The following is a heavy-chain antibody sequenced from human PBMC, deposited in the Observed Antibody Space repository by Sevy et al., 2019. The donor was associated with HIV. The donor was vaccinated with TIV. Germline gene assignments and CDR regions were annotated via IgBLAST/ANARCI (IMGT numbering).Heavy chain of an antibody. CDR2: ISGSGGST. D-gene: IGHD3-22*01. CDR1: GFTFSSYA. V-gene: IGHV3-23*01. CDR3: AKDYADYYDSSGYYPRTSVTY. Sequence: GGSLRLSCAASGFTFSSYAMSWVRQAPGKGLEWVSAISGSGGSTYYADSVKGRFTISRDNSKNTLYLQMNSLRAEDTAVYYCAKDYADYYDSSGYYPRTSVTYWGQGTLVTVSS. J-gene: IGHJ4*02.